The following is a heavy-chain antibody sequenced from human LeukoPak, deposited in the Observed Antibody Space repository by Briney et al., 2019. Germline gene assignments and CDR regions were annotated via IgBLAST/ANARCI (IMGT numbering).Heavy chain of an antibody. J-gene: IGHJ3*02. CDR2: INPNTGGT. CDR1: GYTFTGYY. V-gene: IGHV1-2*06. CDR3: ARSYWNDQFYAFDI. D-gene: IGHD1-1*01. Sequence: ASVKVSCKASGYTFTGYYIHWVRQAPGQGLEWMGRINPNTGGTNYAQKFQGRVTMTRDTSTSTVYMELSSLRSEDTAVYYCARSYWNDQFYAFDIWGQGTMVTVSS.